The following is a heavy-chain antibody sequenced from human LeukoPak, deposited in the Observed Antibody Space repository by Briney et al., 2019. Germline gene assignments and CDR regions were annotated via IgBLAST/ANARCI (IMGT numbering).Heavy chain of an antibody. J-gene: IGHJ3*02. CDR1: GGSIRSSYYY. CDR3: ARGYYYDSSGYRMAFDI. V-gene: IGHV4-39*01. Sequence: PSETLSLTCTVSGGSIRSSYYYWGWIRQPPGKGLEWIGSIYDSGSTYYNPSLKSRVTISVDTSKNQFSLKLSSVTAADTAVYYCARGYYYDSSGYRMAFDIWGQGTMVTVSS. D-gene: IGHD3-22*01. CDR2: IYDSGST.